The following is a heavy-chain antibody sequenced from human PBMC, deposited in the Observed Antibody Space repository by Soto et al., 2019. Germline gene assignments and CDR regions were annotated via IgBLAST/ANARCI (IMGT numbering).Heavy chain of an antibody. CDR1: GGAFSNYY. V-gene: IGHV4-34*02. D-gene: IGHD3-3*02. CDR2: INHSGGT. Sequence: QVQLQQWGAGLLKPSVTLSLTCAVYGGAFSNYYWTWMRQAPGKGLEWIGEINHSGGTNYNSSLNPSVNISPDTSKTQFSLILYSATTPDTAVYYCAREPQYSHCWSSYQYERPSGMDVWCQANTVTVPS. CDR3: AREPQYSHCWSSYQYERPSGMDV. J-gene: IGHJ6*02.